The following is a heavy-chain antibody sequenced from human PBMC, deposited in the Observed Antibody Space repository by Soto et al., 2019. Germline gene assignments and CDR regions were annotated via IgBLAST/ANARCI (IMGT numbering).Heavy chain of an antibody. CDR2: IWYDGSNK. J-gene: IGHJ4*02. CDR1: GFTFSSYG. D-gene: IGHD4-17*01. V-gene: IGHV3-33*01. CDR3: ARPKADYGDYYFDY. Sequence: QVQLVESGGGVVQPGRSLRLSCAASGFTFSSYGMHWVRQAPGKGLEWVAVIWYDGSNKYYADSVKGRFTISRDNSKNTLYLQMNSLRAEDMAVYYCARPKADYGDYYFDYWGQGTLVTVSS.